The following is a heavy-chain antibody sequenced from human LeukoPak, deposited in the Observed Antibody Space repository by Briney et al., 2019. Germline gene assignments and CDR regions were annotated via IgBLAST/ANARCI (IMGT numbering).Heavy chain of an antibody. Sequence: PGGSLRLSCAASGFTFSSYGMHWVRQAPGKGLEWVAFVRYDGSNTYCADSVKGRFTISRDNSKNTLYLQMNSLKPEDTAVYYCAKRALAAAGTGYFDYWGQGTLVTVSS. CDR1: GFTFSSYG. CDR2: VRYDGSNT. J-gene: IGHJ4*02. V-gene: IGHV3-30*02. CDR3: AKRALAAAGTGYFDY. D-gene: IGHD6-13*01.